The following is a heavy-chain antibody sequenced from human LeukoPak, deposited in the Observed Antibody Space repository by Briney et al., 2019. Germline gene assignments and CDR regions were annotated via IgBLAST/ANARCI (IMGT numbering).Heavy chain of an antibody. Sequence: GGSLRLSCAVSGFTFNNYWMSWVRQAPGKGLEWVANIKQDGSEKYYVASVKGRVTISRDNAKNSVYLQMNSLRAEDTAIYYCARDLSFGQDVLDYWGQGTLVTVSS. CDR1: GFTFNNYW. J-gene: IGHJ4*02. V-gene: IGHV3-7*01. CDR2: IKQDGSEK. D-gene: IGHD3-16*01. CDR3: ARDLSFGQDVLDY.